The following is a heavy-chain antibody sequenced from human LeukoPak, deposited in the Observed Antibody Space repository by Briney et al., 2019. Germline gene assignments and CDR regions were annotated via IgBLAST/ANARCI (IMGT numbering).Heavy chain of an antibody. V-gene: IGHV1-69*05. CDR1: GATFSSYA. CDR3: ARGGVEYSSSPNWFDP. J-gene: IGHJ5*02. D-gene: IGHD6-6*01. CDR2: IIPIFGTA. Sequence: ASVKLSCTASGATFSSYAISWVRQAPGPGLGWMGGIIPIFGTANNAQKFQGRVTITTDESTSTAYMELSSLRSEDTAVYYCARGGVEYSSSPNWFDPWGQGTLATVSS.